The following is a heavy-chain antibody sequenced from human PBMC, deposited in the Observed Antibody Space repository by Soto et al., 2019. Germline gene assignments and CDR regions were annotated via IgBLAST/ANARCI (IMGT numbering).Heavy chain of an antibody. J-gene: IGHJ4*02. V-gene: IGHV1-69*13. CDR2: IIPIFGTA. Sequence: SVKFSCKASGGTFSSYAISWVRQAPGQGLEWMGGIIPIFGTANYAQKFQGRVTITADESTSTAYMELSSLRSEDTAVYYCASPNDYGDYDVYWGQGTLVTVSS. CDR1: GGTFSSYA. D-gene: IGHD4-17*01. CDR3: ASPNDYGDYDVY.